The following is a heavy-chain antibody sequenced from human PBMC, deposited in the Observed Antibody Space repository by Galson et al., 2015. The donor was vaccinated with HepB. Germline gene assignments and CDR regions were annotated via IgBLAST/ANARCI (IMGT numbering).Heavy chain of an antibody. CDR3: VRHSVYDSSGDFTNWLDP. V-gene: IGHV3-33*01. D-gene: IGHD3-22*01. CDR2: IWYDGSTQ. Sequence: SLRLSCAASGFVFSSSAFHWVRQAPGKGLEWVAIIWYDGSTQYYADSVTGRFTISRDNSKNTLYLQMNSLRAEDTAVYYCVRHSVYDSSGDFTNWLDPWGQGTLVTVSS. J-gene: IGHJ5*02. CDR1: GFVFSSSA.